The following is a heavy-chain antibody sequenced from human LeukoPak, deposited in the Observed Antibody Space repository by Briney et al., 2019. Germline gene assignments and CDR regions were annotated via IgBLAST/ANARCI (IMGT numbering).Heavy chain of an antibody. V-gene: IGHV1-46*01. J-gene: IGHJ6*03. D-gene: IGHD6-13*01. CDR2: INPSGGST. Sequence: ASVKVSCKASGYTFTSYYMHWVRQAPGQGLKWMGIINPSGGSTSYAQKFQGRVTMTTDTSTSTAYMELRSLRSDDTAVYYCARVRSIAAAGTFFNYYYYMDVWGKGTTVTVSS. CDR1: GYTFTSYY. CDR3: ARVRSIAAAGTFFNYYYYMDV.